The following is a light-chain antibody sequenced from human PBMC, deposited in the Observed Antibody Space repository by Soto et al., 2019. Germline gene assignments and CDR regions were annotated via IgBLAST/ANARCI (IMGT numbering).Light chain of an antibody. CDR2: GNT. J-gene: IGLJ2*01. Sequence: QTVVTQPPSVSGAPGQRVTISCTGNSSNIGAGYDVHWYQQFPGAAPKVLIHGNTNRPAGVPARFSGSKSGTSASLAITGLQAEDEADYYCQSYDSSRVVFGGATKLTVL. V-gene: IGLV1-40*01. CDR3: QSYDSSRVV. CDR1: SSNIGAGYD.